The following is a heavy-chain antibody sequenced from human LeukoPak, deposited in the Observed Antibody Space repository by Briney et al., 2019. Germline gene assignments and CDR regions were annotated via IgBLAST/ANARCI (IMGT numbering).Heavy chain of an antibody. CDR3: ARSPDDYGLGVDFDY. J-gene: IGHJ4*02. D-gene: IGHD4-17*01. CDR2: ISSSGSTI. Sequence: GGSLRLSCAASGFTFSDYYISWIRQAPGKGLEWVSYISSSGSTIYYADSVKGRFTISRDNAKNSLYLQMNSLRAEDTAVYYCARSPDDYGLGVDFDYWGQGTLVTVSS. CDR1: GFTFSDYY. V-gene: IGHV3-11*01.